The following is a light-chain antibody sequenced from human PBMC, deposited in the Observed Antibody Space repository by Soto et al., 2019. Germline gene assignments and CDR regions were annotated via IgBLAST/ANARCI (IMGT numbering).Light chain of an antibody. CDR2: AAS. CDR1: QDIGTF. V-gene: IGKV1-39*01. J-gene: IGKJ3*01. Sequence: DFQMTQSPSSLSASVGDRVTITCRASQDIGTFLNWYQQKPGKPPNLLIYAASNLLSGVSSRFSGSGSGTDFTLTISSLQPEDFATYYCQQSYSTHQITFGPGTKVDVK. CDR3: QQSYSTHQIT.